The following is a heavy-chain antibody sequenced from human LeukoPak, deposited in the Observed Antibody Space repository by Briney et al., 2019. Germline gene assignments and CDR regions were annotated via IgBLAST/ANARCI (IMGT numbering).Heavy chain of an antibody. D-gene: IGHD3-22*01. CDR2: INHSGST. CDR1: GGSFSGYY. V-gene: IGHV4-34*01. Sequence: SETLSLTCAVYGGSFSGYYWSWIRQPPGKGLEWIGEINHSGSTNYNPSLKSRVTISVDTSKNQFSLKLSSVTAADTAVYYCATDYYDSSGYYYRDYWGQGTQVTVSS. CDR3: ATDYYDSSGYYYRDY. J-gene: IGHJ4*02.